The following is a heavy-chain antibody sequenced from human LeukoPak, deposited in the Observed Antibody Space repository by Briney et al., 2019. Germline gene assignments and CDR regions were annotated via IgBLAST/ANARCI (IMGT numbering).Heavy chain of an antibody. CDR2: IYYSGST. CDR1: GGSISSYY. D-gene: IGHD1-26*01. Sequence: PSETLSLTCTVSGGSISSYYWSWIRQPPGKGLEWIGYIYYSGSTNYNPSLKSRVTISVDTSKNQFSLKLSSVTAADTAVYYCARGVYGGSYFANDYYYYYYMDVWGKGTTVTVSS. V-gene: IGHV4-59*01. J-gene: IGHJ6*03. CDR3: ARGVYGGSYFANDYYYYYYMDV.